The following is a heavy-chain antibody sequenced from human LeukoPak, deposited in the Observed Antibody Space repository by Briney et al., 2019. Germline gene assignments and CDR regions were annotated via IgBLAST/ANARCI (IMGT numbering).Heavy chain of an antibody. J-gene: IGHJ4*02. CDR3: AKDKGIAVAGSDY. CDR2: INTDGSIT. V-gene: IGHV3-74*01. D-gene: IGHD6-19*01. Sequence: GGSLRLSCAASGFTFSDYYMSWIRQAPGKGLEWVSRINTDGSITNYADSVKGRFSISRDNAKNTLYLQMSSLRAEDTAVYYCAKDKGIAVAGSDYWGQGTLVTVSS. CDR1: GFTFSDYY.